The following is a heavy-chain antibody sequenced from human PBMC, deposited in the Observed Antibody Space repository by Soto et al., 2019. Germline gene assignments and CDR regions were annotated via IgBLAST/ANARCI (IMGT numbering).Heavy chain of an antibody. J-gene: IGHJ6*02. CDR1: GYTFSGYD. CDR2: VSPDSGST. CDR3: ARATELRYVDWSVYRGGNYAMDV. Sequence: QVQLVQSGAEVKKPGASVRVSCKASGYTFSGYDINWVRQATGQGLVWMGWVSPDSGSTGYAGIFPGRVTITGDRATTTAYLDLSSLTSEDSAVYYCARATELRYVDWSVYRGGNYAMDVWGQGTTVTVSS. V-gene: IGHV1-8*01. D-gene: IGHD3-3*01.